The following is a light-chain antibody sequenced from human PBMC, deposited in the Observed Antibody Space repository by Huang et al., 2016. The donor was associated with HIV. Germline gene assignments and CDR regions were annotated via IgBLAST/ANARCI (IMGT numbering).Light chain of an antibody. V-gene: IGKV1-5*03. Sequence: DIQMTQSPLTLSAFVGDRVTITCRASQRISDWWAWYQQKPEKAPKLLISKASNLESGVSSRFSGNGSAIEFTLTISSLQPDDLATYYCQHQWTFGQGTKVEIK. J-gene: IGKJ1*01. CDR2: KAS. CDR1: QRISDW. CDR3: QHQWT.